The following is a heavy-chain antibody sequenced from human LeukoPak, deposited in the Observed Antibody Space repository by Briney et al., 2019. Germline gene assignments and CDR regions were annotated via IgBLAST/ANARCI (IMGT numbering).Heavy chain of an antibody. V-gene: IGHV3-53*01. CDR1: GFTVSNNY. Sequence: GGSLRLSCAASGFTVSNNYMNWVRQAPGKGLEWVSLIYSGGSTYYADSVKGRFTISRDNSKNTLYLQMNSLRAEDTAVYYCASGDSVVSPDYFDYWGQGTLVTVSS. CDR2: IYSGGST. D-gene: IGHD2-21*01. CDR3: ASGDSVVSPDYFDY. J-gene: IGHJ4*02.